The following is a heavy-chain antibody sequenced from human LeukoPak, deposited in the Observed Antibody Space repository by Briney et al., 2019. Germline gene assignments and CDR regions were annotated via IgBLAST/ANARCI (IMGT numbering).Heavy chain of an antibody. J-gene: IGHJ6*02. D-gene: IGHD5-12*01. Sequence: GASVKVSCKASGYTFTSYYMHWVRQAPGQGLEWMGIINPSGGSTSYAQKFQGRVTMTRDTSTSTVYMELGSLRSEDTAVYYCARPAGLRHPYYYYYGMDVWGQGTTVTVSS. CDR1: GYTFTSYY. CDR3: ARPAGLRHPYYYYYGMDV. CDR2: INPSGGST. V-gene: IGHV1-46*01.